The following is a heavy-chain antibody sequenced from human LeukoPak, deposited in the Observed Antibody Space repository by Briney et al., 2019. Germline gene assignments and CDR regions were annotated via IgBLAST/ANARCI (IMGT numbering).Heavy chain of an antibody. V-gene: IGHV3-30*18. CDR2: ISYDGSNK. J-gene: IGHJ6*02. CDR1: GFTFSSYG. Sequence: GGSLRLSCAASGFTFSSYGMHWVRQAPGKGLEWVAVISYDGSNKYYADSVKGRFTISRDNSKNTLYLQMNSLRAEDTAVYYCAKDQPTPYYYGMDVWGQGTTVTVSS. CDR3: AKDQPTPYYYGMDV.